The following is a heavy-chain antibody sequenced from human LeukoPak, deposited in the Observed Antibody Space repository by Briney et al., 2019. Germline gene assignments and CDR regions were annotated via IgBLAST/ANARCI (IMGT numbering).Heavy chain of an antibody. J-gene: IGHJ4*02. V-gene: IGHV1-69*13. CDR3: ARLVDFWTGYATGGFDY. Sequence: SVKVSCKASGGTFSSYAISWVRQAPGQGLEWMGGILPIFGTANYAQKFQGRVTITADESTSTAYMELSSLRSEDTAVYYCARLVDFWTGYATGGFDYWGQGTLVTVSS. D-gene: IGHD3/OR15-3a*01. CDR2: ILPIFGTA. CDR1: GGTFSSYA.